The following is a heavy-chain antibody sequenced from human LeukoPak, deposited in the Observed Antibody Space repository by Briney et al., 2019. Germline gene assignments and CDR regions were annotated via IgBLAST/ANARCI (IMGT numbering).Heavy chain of an antibody. D-gene: IGHD2-15*01. CDR3: ARGKTCSGGSCYSYYYYYMDV. V-gene: IGHV1-8*03. J-gene: IGHJ6*03. CDR1: GYTFTGYY. CDR2: MNPNSGNT. Sequence: GASVKVSCKASGYTFTGYYMHWVRQATGQGLEWMGWMNPNSGNTGYAQKFQGRVTITRNTSISTAYMELSSLRSEDTAVYYCARGKTCSGGSCYSYYYYYMDVWGKGTTVTVSS.